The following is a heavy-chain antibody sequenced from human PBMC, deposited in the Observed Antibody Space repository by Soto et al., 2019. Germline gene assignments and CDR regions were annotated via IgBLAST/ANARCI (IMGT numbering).Heavy chain of an antibody. V-gene: IGHV4-31*03. CDR3: ARIPRDYGDYVIDY. D-gene: IGHD4-17*01. CDR1: GGSTSSGDYW. CDR2: IYYSGST. J-gene: IGHJ4*02. Sequence: PSETLSLTCTVSGGSTSSGDYWWAWIRQPPGKGLEWIGYIYYSGSTYYNPSLKSRVTISVDTSKNQFSLKLSSVTAADTAVYYCARIPRDYGDYVIDYWGQGTLVTVSS.